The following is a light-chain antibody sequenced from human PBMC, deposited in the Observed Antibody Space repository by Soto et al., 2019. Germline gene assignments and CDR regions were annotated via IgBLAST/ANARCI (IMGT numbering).Light chain of an antibody. CDR2: LNSDGSH. J-gene: IGLJ2*01. CDR1: SGHSSYT. CDR3: QTWGSCI. V-gene: IGLV4-69*01. Sequence: QLVLTQSPSASASLGASVKLTCTLSSGHSSYTIAWHQQQPEKGPRYLMKLNSDGSHSKGDGIPDRFSGSSSGAERYLTISSLQSEDEADYYCQTWGSCIFGGGTKLTVL.